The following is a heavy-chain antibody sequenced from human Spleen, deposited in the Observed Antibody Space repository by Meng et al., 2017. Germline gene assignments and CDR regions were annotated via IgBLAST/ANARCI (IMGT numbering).Heavy chain of an antibody. CDR1: GFTFSSYG. Sequence: GESLKISCAASGFTFSSYGMHWVRQAPGKGLEWVAVIWYDGSNKYYADSVKGRFIISRDTSNNALSLQMNSLRAEDTAVYYCARGRQLWLSLASFDIWGQGTVVTVSS. CDR2: IWYDGSNK. CDR3: ARGRQLWLSLASFDI. J-gene: IGHJ3*02. D-gene: IGHD5-18*01. V-gene: IGHV3-33*01.